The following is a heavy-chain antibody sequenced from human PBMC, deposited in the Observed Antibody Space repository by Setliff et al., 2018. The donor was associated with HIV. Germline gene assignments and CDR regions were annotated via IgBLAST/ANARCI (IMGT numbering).Heavy chain of an antibody. CDR1: GGSFSGYY. Sequence: SETLSLTCAVYGGSFSGYYWAWIRQPPGMGLEWIGEISQSGSTNYNASLKSRVTMSVDASQRQFSLNLTSVTAADTAVYYCARGSWVGATTPTDYWGRGKLVTVSS. CDR3: ARGSWVGATTPTDY. V-gene: IGHV4-34*01. CDR2: ISQSGST. D-gene: IGHD1-26*01. J-gene: IGHJ4*02.